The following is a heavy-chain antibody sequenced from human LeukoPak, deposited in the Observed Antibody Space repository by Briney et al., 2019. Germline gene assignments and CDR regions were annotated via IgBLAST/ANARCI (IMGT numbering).Heavy chain of an antibody. J-gene: IGHJ4*02. CDR2: IYYSGST. CDR1: GGSIFTYY. V-gene: IGHV4-59*08. Sequence: SETLSLTCSVSGGSIFTYYWSWIRQSPGKGLEWIGYIYYSGSTNYNPSLKSRVTISVDTSKNQFSLKLSSVTAADTAVYYCARHLPPYLDDFWSGYFDYWGQGTLVTVSS. CDR3: ARHLPPYLDDFWSGYFDY. D-gene: IGHD3-3*01.